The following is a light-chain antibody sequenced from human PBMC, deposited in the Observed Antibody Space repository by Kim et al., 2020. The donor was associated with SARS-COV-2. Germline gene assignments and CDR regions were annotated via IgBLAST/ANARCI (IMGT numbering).Light chain of an antibody. V-gene: IGKV1-39*01. CDR1: QSINDY. J-gene: IGKJ2*03. CDR3: QQTYNTPYS. Sequence: DIQLTQSPSSLSASVGDRVTITCRASQSINDYLTWYQQRPGKAPKLLIYAASILENGVPSKFSGSGSGSDFTLTISSLQPEDSATFYCQQTYNTPYSFGQGTKLKIK. CDR2: AAS.